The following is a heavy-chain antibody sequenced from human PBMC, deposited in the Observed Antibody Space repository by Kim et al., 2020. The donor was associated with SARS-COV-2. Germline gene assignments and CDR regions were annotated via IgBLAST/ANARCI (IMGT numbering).Heavy chain of an antibody. CDR2: IWYDGSNQ. V-gene: IGHV3-33*08. J-gene: IGHJ4*02. Sequence: GGSLRLSCAASGFTFSSFDMHWVRQAPGKGLEWVALIWYDGSNQYYADSVRGRFTISRDNSKNTLYLQMNSLRADATAVDYCARDSCSGESCYSDFWGQGTLVTVSS. CDR1: GFTFSSFD. CDR3: ARDSCSGESCYSDF. D-gene: IGHD2-15*01.